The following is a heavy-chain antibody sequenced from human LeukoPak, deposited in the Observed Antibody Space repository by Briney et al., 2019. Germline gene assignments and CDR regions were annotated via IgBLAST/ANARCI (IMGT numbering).Heavy chain of an antibody. CDR3: VYSSSWYLDY. Sequence: GGSLRLSCAASGFTFSSYGMHWVRQAPGKGLEWVAFIRYDGSNRYYADSVKGRFTISRDNSKNTLYLQMNSLRAEDTAVYYCVYSSSWYLDYWGQGTLVTVSS. D-gene: IGHD6-13*01. CDR1: GFTFSSYG. CDR2: IRYDGSNR. J-gene: IGHJ4*02. V-gene: IGHV3-30*02.